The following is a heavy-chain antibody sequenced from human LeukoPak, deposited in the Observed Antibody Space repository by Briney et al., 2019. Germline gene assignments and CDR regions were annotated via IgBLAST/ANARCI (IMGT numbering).Heavy chain of an antibody. J-gene: IGHJ5*02. V-gene: IGHV1-8*02. CDR1: GYTFTSYD. CDR3: ARGGYSSPRGWFDP. Sequence: EASVKVSCKASGYTFTSYDINWVRQATGQGLEWMGWMNPNSGNTGYAQKFQGRVTMTRDKSTSTVYMELSSLRSEDTAAYYCARGGYSSPRGWFDPWGQGTLVTVSS. CDR2: MNPNSGNT. D-gene: IGHD6-13*01.